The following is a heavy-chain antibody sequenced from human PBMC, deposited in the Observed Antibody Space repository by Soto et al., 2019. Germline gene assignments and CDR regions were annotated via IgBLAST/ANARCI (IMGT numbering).Heavy chain of an antibody. J-gene: IGHJ4*02. CDR2: VWFDGSIQ. CDR1: GFTFSDYG. V-gene: IGHV3-33*01. Sequence: GGSLKLSCVASGFTFSDYGIHWVRQAPDKGLEWVAVVWFDGSIQYYGDSVKGRFTISRDNSNNTVDLQMNNLRAEDTAVYYCARVDFGGNSYYFDYWGQGTPVTVSS. D-gene: IGHD1-7*01. CDR3: ARVDFGGNSYYFDY.